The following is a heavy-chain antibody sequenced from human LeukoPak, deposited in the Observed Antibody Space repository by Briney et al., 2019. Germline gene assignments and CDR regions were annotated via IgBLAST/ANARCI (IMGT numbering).Heavy chain of an antibody. CDR2: IIPIFGTA. V-gene: IGHV1-69*13. CDR3: ARAVAGPPSMFH. D-gene: IGHD6-19*01. CDR1: GGTFISYA. Sequence: ASVKVSCKASGGTFISYAISWVRQAPGQGLEWMGGIIPIFGTANYAQKFQGRVTITADESTSTAYMELSSLRSEDTAVYYCARAVAGPPSMFHWGQGTLVTVSS. J-gene: IGHJ4*02.